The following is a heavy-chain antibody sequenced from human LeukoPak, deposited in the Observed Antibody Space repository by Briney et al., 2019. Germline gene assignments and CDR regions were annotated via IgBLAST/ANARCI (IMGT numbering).Heavy chain of an antibody. V-gene: IGHV3-74*01. D-gene: IGHD3-22*01. CDR2: INTNGDSA. CDR1: GFKFSSYW. J-gene: IGHJ3*02. Sequence: GGSLRLSCAVSGFKFSSYWMNWVRQVPGKGLMWVAHINTNGDSANYADSVKGRFTISRDNAKSTLSLQMNSLRAEDTAIYYCARGVPYYYDSSGYMGDDAFDIWGQGTMVTVSS. CDR3: ARGVPYYYDSSGYMGDDAFDI.